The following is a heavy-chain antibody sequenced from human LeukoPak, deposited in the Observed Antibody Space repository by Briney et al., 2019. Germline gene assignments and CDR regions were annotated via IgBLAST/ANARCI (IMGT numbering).Heavy chain of an antibody. J-gene: IGHJ4*02. V-gene: IGHV3-30-3*01. CDR1: GLTFSSYA. CDR3: ARDSSGYDEGTYYFDY. Sequence: GGCLRLSSAASGLTFSSYAMHWVRRAPGKGLEWVAVISYDGSNKYYADSVKGRFTISRDNSKSTLYLQMNSLRAEDTAVYYCARDSSGYDEGTYYFDYWGQGTLVTVSS. D-gene: IGHD5-12*01. CDR2: ISYDGSNK.